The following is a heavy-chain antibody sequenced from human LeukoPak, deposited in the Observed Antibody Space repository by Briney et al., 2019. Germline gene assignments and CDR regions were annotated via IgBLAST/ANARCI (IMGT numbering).Heavy chain of an antibody. CDR1: GGSFSGYH. Sequence: SETLSLTRAVYGGSFSGYHWSWIRQPPGKGLEWIGEINHSGSTNYNPSLKSRVTISVDTSKNQFSLKLSSVTAADTAVYHCANQYQLLSGGWFDPWGQGTLVTVSS. D-gene: IGHD2-2*01. CDR2: INHSGST. V-gene: IGHV4-34*01. CDR3: ANQYQLLSGGWFDP. J-gene: IGHJ5*02.